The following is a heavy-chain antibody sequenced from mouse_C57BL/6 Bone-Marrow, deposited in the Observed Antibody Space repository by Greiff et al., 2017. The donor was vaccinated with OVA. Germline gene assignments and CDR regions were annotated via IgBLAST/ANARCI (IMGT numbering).Heavy chain of an antibody. J-gene: IGHJ2*01. CDR3: ASYYYGSGDY. D-gene: IGHD1-1*01. CDR2: IDPSDSYT. V-gene: IGHV1-50*01. CDR1: GYTFTSYW. Sequence: VQLQQPGAELVKPGASVKLSCKASGYTFTSYWMQWVKQRPGQGLEWIGEIDPSDSYTNYNQNFKGKATLTVDTSSSTAYMQLSSLTSEDSAVYYCASYYYGSGDYWGQGTTLTVSS.